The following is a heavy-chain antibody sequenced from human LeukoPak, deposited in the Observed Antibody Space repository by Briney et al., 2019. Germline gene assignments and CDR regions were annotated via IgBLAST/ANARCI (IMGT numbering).Heavy chain of an antibody. D-gene: IGHD1-14*01. J-gene: IGHJ4*02. Sequence: GGSLRLSCAASGFTFSSYAMSWVRQAPGKGLEWVSAISGSGGSTYYSDSVKGRFTISRDNSKNTLYLQMNSLRAEDTAVYYCARDDEGPREPRFPPPDYWGQGTLVTVSS. CDR2: ISGSGGST. CDR3: ARDDEGPREPRFPPPDY. V-gene: IGHV3-23*01. CDR1: GFTFSSYA.